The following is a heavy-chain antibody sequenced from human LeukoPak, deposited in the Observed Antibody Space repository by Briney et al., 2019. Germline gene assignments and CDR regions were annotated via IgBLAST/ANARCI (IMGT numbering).Heavy chain of an antibody. CDR3: AIDLVKSSRWYLVAYPTASFDY. J-gene: IGHJ4*02. D-gene: IGHD6-13*01. CDR2: INPSGGST. Sequence: ASVKVSCKASGYTFTSYYMHWVRQAPGQGLEWMGIINPSGGSTSYAQKFQGRVTMTRDMSTSTVYMELSSLRSEDTAVYYCAIDLVKSSRWYLVAYPTASFDYWGQGTLVTVS. CDR1: GYTFTSYY. V-gene: IGHV1-46*01.